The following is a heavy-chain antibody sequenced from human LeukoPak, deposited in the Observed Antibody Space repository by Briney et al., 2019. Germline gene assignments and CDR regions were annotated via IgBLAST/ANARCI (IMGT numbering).Heavy chain of an antibody. CDR3: ARDRTSGSPHYYYYGMDV. V-gene: IGHV4-59*01. Sequence: SETLSLTCTVSGGSISSYYWSWIRQPPGKGLGWIGYIYYSGSTNYNPSLKSRVTISVDTSKNQFSLKLSSVTAADTAVYYCARDRTSGSPHYYYYGMDVWGQGTTVTVSS. CDR1: GGSISSYY. J-gene: IGHJ6*02. CDR2: IYYSGST. D-gene: IGHD1-26*01.